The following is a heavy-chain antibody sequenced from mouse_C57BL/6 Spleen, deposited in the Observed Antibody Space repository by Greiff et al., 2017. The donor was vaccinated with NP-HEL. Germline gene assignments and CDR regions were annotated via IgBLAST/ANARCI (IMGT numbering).Heavy chain of an antibody. CDR3: ARDGDYDWFAY. CDR1: GFTFSDFY. V-gene: IGHV7-1*01. J-gene: IGHJ3*01. D-gene: IGHD2-4*01. CDR2: SRNKANDYTT. Sequence: EVNVVESGGGLVQSGRSLRLSCATSGFTFSDFYMEWVRQAPGKGLEWIAASRNKANDYTTEYSASVKGRFIVSRDTSQSILYLQMNALRAEDTAIYYCARDGDYDWFAYWGQGTLVTVSA.